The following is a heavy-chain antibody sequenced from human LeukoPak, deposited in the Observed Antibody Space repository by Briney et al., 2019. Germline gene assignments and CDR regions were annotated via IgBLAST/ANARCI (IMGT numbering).Heavy chain of an antibody. J-gene: IGHJ6*02. D-gene: IGHD4-17*01. V-gene: IGHV1-2*02. Sequence: ASVKVSCKASGYTLTGYYMHWVRQAPGQGLEWMGWINPNSGGTNYAQKFQGRVTMTRDTPISTAYMELSRLRSDDTAVYYCAGRLRGNYYYYYGMDVWGQGTTVTVSS. CDR2: INPNSGGT. CDR1: GYTLTGYY. CDR3: AGRLRGNYYYYYGMDV.